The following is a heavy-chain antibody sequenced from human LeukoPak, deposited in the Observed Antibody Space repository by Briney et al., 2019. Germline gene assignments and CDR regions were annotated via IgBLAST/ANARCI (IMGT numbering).Heavy chain of an antibody. CDR3: TRNSDQPYYYYYMDV. CDR1: GGTFNSYA. Sequence: SVKVSCKASGGTFNSYAVSWVRQAPGQGLEWMGGIIPMFGTPNYAQRFQDRVTITTDKSTSTAYMELSSLRSEDTAVYYCTRNSDQPYYYYYMDVWGKGTTVTVSS. D-gene: IGHD2-21*01. V-gene: IGHV1-69*05. J-gene: IGHJ6*03. CDR2: IIPMFGTP.